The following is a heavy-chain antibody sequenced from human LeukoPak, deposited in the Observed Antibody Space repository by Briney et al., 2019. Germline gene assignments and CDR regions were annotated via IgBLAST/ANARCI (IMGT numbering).Heavy chain of an antibody. CDR2: ISGSGGGT. J-gene: IGHJ4*02. CDR3: AKDGSSGFDY. Sequence: GGSLRLSCAASGFTFSSYAMSWVRQAPGKGLEWVSAISGSGGGTYYADSVKGRFTISRDNSKNTLYLQMNSLRAKDTAVYYCAKDGSSGFDYWGQGTLVTVSS. CDR1: GFTFSSYA. D-gene: IGHD6-19*01. V-gene: IGHV3-23*01.